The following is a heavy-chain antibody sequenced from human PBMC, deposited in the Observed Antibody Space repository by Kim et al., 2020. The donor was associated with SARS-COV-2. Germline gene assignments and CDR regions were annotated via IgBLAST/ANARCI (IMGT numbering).Heavy chain of an antibody. Sequence: SETLSLTCTVSGGSISSYYWSWIRQPPGKGLEWIGYIYYSGSTNYNPSLKSRVTISVDTSKNQFSLKLSSVTAADTAVYYCASLRGDYDILTGYYYYGMDVWGQGTTVTVSS. D-gene: IGHD3-9*01. CDR1: GGSISSYY. CDR3: ASLRGDYDILTGYYYYGMDV. CDR2: IYYSGST. J-gene: IGHJ6*02. V-gene: IGHV4-59*13.